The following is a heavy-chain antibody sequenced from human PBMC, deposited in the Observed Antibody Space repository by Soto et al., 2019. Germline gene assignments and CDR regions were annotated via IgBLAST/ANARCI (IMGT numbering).Heavy chain of an antibody. D-gene: IGHD2-21*02. CDR3: ARDLELAYCGGDCYSQAFDI. V-gene: IGHV1-18*04. Sequence: ASVKVSCKASGYTFTSYGISWVRQAPGQGLXWMGWISAYNGNTNYAQKLQGRVTMTTDTSTSTAYMELRSLRSDDTAVYYCARDLELAYCGGDCYSQAFDIWGQGTMVTVSS. J-gene: IGHJ3*02. CDR1: GYTFTSYG. CDR2: ISAYNGNT.